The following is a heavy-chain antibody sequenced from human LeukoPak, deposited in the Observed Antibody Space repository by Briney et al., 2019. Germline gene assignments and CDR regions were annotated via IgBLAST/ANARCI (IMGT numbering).Heavy chain of an antibody. Sequence: GGSLRLSCAASGFAFSSYEMNWVRQAPGKGLEWVSYISSSGSTIYYADSVKGRFTISRDNAKNSLYLQMNSRRAEDTAVYYCAELGITMIGGVWGKGTTVTISS. CDR1: GFAFSSYE. D-gene: IGHD3-10*02. J-gene: IGHJ6*04. CDR2: ISSSGSTI. CDR3: AELGITMIGGV. V-gene: IGHV3-48*03.